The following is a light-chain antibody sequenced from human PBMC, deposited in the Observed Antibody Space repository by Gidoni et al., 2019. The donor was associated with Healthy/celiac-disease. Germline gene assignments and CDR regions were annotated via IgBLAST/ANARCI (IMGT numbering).Light chain of an antibody. CDR1: QSVSSN. Sequence: EIMMTQLPATLSVSPGERATLSCRASQSVSSNLPWYQQKPGQAPRLLIYGASTRATGIPARFSGSGSGTEFTLTISSLQSEDFAVYYCQQYNNWPYTFGQGTKLEIK. CDR2: GAS. J-gene: IGKJ2*01. CDR3: QQYNNWPYT. V-gene: IGKV3-15*01.